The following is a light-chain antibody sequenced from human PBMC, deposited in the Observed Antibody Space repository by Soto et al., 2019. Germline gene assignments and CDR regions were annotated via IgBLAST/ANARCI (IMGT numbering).Light chain of an antibody. CDR1: KSVSIY. J-gene: IGKJ3*01. V-gene: IGKV3-11*01. CDR2: DAS. CDR3: QQRGNWPLT. Sequence: EIVLTQSPATLSLSPGERATLSCRASKSVSIYLAWYQQKPGQAPRLLISDASNRATGIPARFSGSGSGTDFPLTISSLEPEDFAVYYCQQRGNWPLTFGPGTKVDIK.